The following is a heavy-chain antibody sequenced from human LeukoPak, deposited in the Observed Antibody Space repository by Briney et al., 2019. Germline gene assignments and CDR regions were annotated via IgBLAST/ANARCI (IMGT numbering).Heavy chain of an antibody. D-gene: IGHD6-19*01. V-gene: IGHV3-73*01. J-gene: IGHJ4*02. CDR3: TGGSGWYSPDY. Sequence: GGSLRLSCAASGFTFSGSVMHGVRQASGKGLEWVGRITSKPNSYATVYAASVKGRFTISSDDSKNTAYLQMNSLKTEDTAVYYCTGGSGWYSPDYWGQGTLVTVSS. CDR1: GFTFSGSV. CDR2: ITSKPNSYAT.